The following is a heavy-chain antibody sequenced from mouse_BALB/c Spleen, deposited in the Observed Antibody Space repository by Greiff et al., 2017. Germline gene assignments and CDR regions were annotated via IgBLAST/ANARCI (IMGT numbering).Heavy chain of an antibody. V-gene: IGHV5-6-4*01. CDR2: ISSGGSST. CDR3: TRDGYYYAWFAD. Sequence: EVQVVESGGGLVKPGGSLKLSCAASGFTFSSYTMSWVRQTPEKRLEWVATISSGGSSTYYPDSVKGRFTISRDTAKNTLYLQMSSLKSEDTAMYYCTRDGYYYAWFADWGQGTLVTVSA. D-gene: IGHD2-3*01. CDR1: GFTFSSYT. J-gene: IGHJ3*01.